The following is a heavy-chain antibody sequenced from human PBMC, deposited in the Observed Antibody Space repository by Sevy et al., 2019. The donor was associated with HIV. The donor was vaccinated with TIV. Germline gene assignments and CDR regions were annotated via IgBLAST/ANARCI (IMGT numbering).Heavy chain of an antibody. Sequence: GGSLRLSCAASGFTFSSYWMSWVRQAPGKGLEWVANIKQDGSEKYYVDSVKGRFTISRDNAKNSLYLQMNSLRAEDTAVYYCAREENHYSYYFDYWGQGTLVTVSS. CDR3: AREENHYSYYFDY. V-gene: IGHV3-7*01. J-gene: IGHJ4*02. CDR1: GFTFSSYW. D-gene: IGHD2-15*01. CDR2: IKQDGSEK.